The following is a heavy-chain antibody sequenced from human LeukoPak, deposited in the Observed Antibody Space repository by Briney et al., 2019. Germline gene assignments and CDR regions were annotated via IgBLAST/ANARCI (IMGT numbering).Heavy chain of an antibody. D-gene: IGHD2-2*01. CDR2: IYYSGST. CDR3: ARELVVPAAPFDY. Sequence: PSETLSLTCTVSGGSISSSSYYWGWIRQPPGKGLEWIGSIYYSGSTYCNPSLKSRVTISVDTSKNQFSLKLSSVTAADTAVYYCARELVVPAAPFDYWGQGTLVTVYS. J-gene: IGHJ4*02. CDR1: GGSISSSSYY. V-gene: IGHV4-39*07.